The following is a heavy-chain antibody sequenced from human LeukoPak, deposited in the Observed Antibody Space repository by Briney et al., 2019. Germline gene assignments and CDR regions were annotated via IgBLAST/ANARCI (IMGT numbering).Heavy chain of an antibody. V-gene: IGHV3-33*08. Sequence: GGSLRLSCAASGFTFSSYAMHWVRQAPGKGLEWVTVIWHDGNHKDYADSVKGRFTISRDNTKNTLLLQMSDLRAEDTAAYYCVRGWGSNVYASAFDVWGQGTMVTVSS. CDR1: GFTFSSYA. J-gene: IGHJ3*01. CDR3: VRGWGSNVYASAFDV. D-gene: IGHD3-16*01. CDR2: IWHDGNHK.